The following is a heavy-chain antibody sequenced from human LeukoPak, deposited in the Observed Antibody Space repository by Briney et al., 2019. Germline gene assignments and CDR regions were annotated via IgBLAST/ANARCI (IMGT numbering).Heavy chain of an antibody. CDR2: ISSSSSYI. J-gene: IGHJ2*01. Sequence: PGGSLRLSCAASGFTFSSYWMNWVRQAPGKGLEWVSSISSSSSYIYYADSVKGRFTISRDNAKNSLYLQMNSLRAEDTAVYYCARDLRGINWLVITDHDWYFDLWGRGTLVTVSS. CDR3: ARDLRGINWLVITDHDWYFDL. D-gene: IGHD3-22*01. V-gene: IGHV3-21*01. CDR1: GFTFSSYW.